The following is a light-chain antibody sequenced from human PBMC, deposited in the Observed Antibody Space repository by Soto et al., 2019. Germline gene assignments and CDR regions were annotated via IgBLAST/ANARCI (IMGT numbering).Light chain of an antibody. CDR3: SSYAGRETGV. CDR2: EVF. CDR1: SNDIGAYNY. Sequence: QSALTQPPSASGSPGQSVTFSCTGTSNDIGAYNYVSWYQQHPGKAPKLLIYEVFRRPSGVPDRFSGSRSGNTASLTVSGLQPEDEADYYCSSYAGRETGVFGTGTKVT. V-gene: IGLV2-8*01. J-gene: IGLJ1*01.